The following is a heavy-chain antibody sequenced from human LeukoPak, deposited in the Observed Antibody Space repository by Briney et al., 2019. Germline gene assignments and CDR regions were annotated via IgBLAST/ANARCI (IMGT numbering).Heavy chain of an antibody. V-gene: IGHV3-30*14. CDR1: GFTFSSFA. CDR3: ARGSPSVAAAGPFDY. Sequence: GGSLRLSCAASGFTFSSFAKHWVRQAPGKGLEWVAVISYQGRNKYYADSVKGRITISRDNSKNTLYLQMNSLRAEDTAVYYCARGSPSVAAAGPFDYWGQGTLVTVSS. D-gene: IGHD6-13*01. CDR2: ISYQGRNK. J-gene: IGHJ4*02.